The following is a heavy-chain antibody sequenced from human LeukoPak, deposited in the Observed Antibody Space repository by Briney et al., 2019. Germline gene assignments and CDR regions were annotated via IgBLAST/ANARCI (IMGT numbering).Heavy chain of an antibody. CDR1: GYTFTIYG. Sequence: ASVKVSCKASGYTFTIYGITWVRQAPGQGLEWMGWISTYNGNTNYAQRLQGRVTMTTDTSTSTAYMELRSLRSDDTAVYYCARDNSVEDTAWWFVLWGQGTLVTVSS. CDR3: ARDNSVEDTAWWFVL. CDR2: ISTYNGNT. J-gene: IGHJ4*02. V-gene: IGHV1-18*01. D-gene: IGHD2-15*01.